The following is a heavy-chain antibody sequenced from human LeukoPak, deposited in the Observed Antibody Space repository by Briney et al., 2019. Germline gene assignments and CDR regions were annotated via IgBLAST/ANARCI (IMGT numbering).Heavy chain of an antibody. J-gene: IGHJ4*02. CDR3: AKDYEGYCGGDCYFDY. V-gene: IGHV3-33*06. Sequence: GGSLRLSCAASGFTFSSYGMHWVRQAPGKGLEWVAVIWYNGSNKYYADSVKGRFTISRDNSKNTLYLQMNSLRAEDTAVYYCAKDYEGYCGGDCYFDYWGQGTLVTVSS. CDR1: GFTFSSYG. CDR2: IWYNGSNK. D-gene: IGHD2-21*02.